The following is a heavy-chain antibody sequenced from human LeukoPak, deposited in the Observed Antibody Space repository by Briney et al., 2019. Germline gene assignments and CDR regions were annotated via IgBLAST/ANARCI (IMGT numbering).Heavy chain of an antibody. D-gene: IGHD4-17*01. CDR2: FNWNGGST. J-gene: IGHJ4*02. CDR3: ARDGYGDYWSDY. Sequence: GGSLRLSCAASGFTFDDCGMSWVPQAPGKGLGWVSGFNWNGGSTGYADSVKGRFTISRDNAKNSLYLQMNSLRAEDTALYYCARDGYGDYWSDYWGQGALVTVSS. CDR1: GFTFDDCG. V-gene: IGHV3-20*04.